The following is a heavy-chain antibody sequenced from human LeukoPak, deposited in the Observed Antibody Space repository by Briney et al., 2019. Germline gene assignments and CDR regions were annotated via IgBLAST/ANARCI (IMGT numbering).Heavy chain of an antibody. V-gene: IGHV1-69*13. CDR2: IIPIFGTA. CDR1: GGTFSSYA. Sequence: GASVKVSCKASGGTFSSYAISWVRQAPGQGLEWMGGIIPIFGTANYAQKFQGRVTITADESTSTAYMELSSLRSEDTAVYYCASQGSSSWYRSTLNYWGQGTLVTVSS. D-gene: IGHD6-13*01. CDR3: ASQGSSSWYRSTLNY. J-gene: IGHJ4*02.